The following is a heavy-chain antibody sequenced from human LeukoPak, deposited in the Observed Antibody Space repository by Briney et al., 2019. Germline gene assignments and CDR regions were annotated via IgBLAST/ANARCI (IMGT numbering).Heavy chain of an antibody. CDR2: IYYSGST. CDR3: ARDRAVTSDAFDI. CDR1: GGSVSSGSYY. J-gene: IGHJ3*02. D-gene: IGHD4-17*01. V-gene: IGHV4-61*01. Sequence: TSETLSLTCTVSGGSVSSGSYYWSWIRQPPGKGLEWIEYIYYSGSTNYNPSLKSRVTISVDTSKNQFSLKLSSVTAADTAVYYCARDRAVTSDAFDIWGQGTMVTVSS.